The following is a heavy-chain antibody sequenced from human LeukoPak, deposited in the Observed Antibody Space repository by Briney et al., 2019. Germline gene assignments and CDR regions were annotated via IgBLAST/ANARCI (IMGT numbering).Heavy chain of an antibody. D-gene: IGHD2-2*01. J-gene: IGHJ3*02. V-gene: IGHV3-21*01. CDR1: GFTFSSYS. Sequence: PGGSLRLSSAASGFTFSSYSMNWVRQAPGKGLEWVSSISSSSSYIYYADSVKGRFTISRDNAKNSLYLQMNSLRAEDTAVYYCARRYCSSTSCYDPDAFDIWGQGTMVTVSS. CDR2: ISSSSSYI. CDR3: ARRYCSSTSCYDPDAFDI.